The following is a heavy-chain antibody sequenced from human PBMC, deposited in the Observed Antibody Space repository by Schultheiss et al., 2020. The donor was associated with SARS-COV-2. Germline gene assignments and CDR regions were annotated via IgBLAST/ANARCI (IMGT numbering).Heavy chain of an antibody. CDR3: ARDTRRTAAIPFDY. CDR2: IYYSGST. CDR1: GGSISSSSYY. Sequence: SETLSLTCTVSGGSISSSSYYWGWIRQPPGKGLEWIGSIYYSGSTYYNPSLKSRVTISVDTSKNQFSLKLSSVTAADTAVYYCARDTRRTAAIPFDYWGQGTLVTVSS. J-gene: IGHJ4*02. V-gene: IGHV4-39*07. D-gene: IGHD1-1*01.